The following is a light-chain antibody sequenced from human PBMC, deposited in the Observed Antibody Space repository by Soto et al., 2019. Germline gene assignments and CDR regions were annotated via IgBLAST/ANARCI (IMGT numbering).Light chain of an antibody. CDR2: DAS. J-gene: IGKJ3*01. CDR3: QQRSNWPPFT. CDR1: QSIDNY. Sequence: EIVLTQSPATLSLSPGERATLSCSASQSIDNYLAGDQKKPGQAPRLLIYDASIRATGIPARFSGRGSGTGFTLTINSLETEDVAVYYCQQRSNWPPFTFGPGTKVDI. V-gene: IGKV3-11*01.